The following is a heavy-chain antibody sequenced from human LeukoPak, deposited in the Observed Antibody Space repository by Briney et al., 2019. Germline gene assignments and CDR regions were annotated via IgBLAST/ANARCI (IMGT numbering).Heavy chain of an antibody. J-gene: IGHJ3*02. CDR3: ATVVRGYYYEPDAFDI. CDR2: INPNSGGT. V-gene: IGHV1-2*02. CDR1: GYTFTGYY. D-gene: IGHD3-22*01. Sequence: GASVKVSCKASGYTFTGYYMHWVRQAPGQGLEWMGWINPNSGGTNYAQKFQGRVTMTRDTSISAAYMELSRLRSDDTAVYYCATVVRGYYYEPDAFDIWGQGTMVTVSS.